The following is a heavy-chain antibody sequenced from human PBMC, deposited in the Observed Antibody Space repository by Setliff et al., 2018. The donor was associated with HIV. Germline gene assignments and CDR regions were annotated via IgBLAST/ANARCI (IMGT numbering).Heavy chain of an antibody. CDR2: IYFSGTT. Sequence: PSETLSLTCTVSGASISSHYWSWIRQPPGKGLEWIGYIYFSGTTNYNPSLKSRVTISVDTSKNQFSLNLNSVTAADTAVYYCARGRNFWSDYYHSYYMDVWGKGTMVTVSS. CDR1: GASISSHY. CDR3: ARGRNFWSDYYHSYYMDV. V-gene: IGHV4-59*11. J-gene: IGHJ6*03. D-gene: IGHD3-3*01.